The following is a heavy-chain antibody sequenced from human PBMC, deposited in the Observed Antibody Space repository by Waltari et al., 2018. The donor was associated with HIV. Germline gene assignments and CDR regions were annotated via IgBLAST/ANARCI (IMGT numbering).Heavy chain of an antibody. D-gene: IGHD3-9*01. CDR1: GFTFSSYG. CDR2: IWYDGSNK. V-gene: IGHV3-30*18. CDR3: AKNYDILTGYYLIHH. Sequence: QVQLVESGGGVVQPGRSLRLSCAASGFTFSSYGMHWVRPAPGKGLEWVAVIWYDGSNKYYADSVKGRFTISRDNSKNTLYLQMNSLRAEDTAMYYCAKNYDILTGYYLIHHWGQGTLVTVSS. J-gene: IGHJ1*01.